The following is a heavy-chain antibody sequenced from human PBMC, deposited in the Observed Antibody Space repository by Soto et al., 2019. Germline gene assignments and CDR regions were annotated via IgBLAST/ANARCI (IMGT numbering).Heavy chain of an antibody. Sequence: GGSLRLSCAASGFTFSSYAMHWVRQAPGKGLEWVAVISYDGSNKYYADSVKGRFTISRDNSKNTLYLQMNSLRAEDTAVYYCARVSEQWLVQVAFDIWGQGTMVTVSS. J-gene: IGHJ3*02. V-gene: IGHV3-30-3*01. CDR1: GFTFSSYA. D-gene: IGHD6-19*01. CDR2: ISYDGSNK. CDR3: ARVSEQWLVQVAFDI.